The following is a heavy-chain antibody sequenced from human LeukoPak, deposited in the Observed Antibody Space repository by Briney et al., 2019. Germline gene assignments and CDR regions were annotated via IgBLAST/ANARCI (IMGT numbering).Heavy chain of an antibody. CDR1: GFTFSSYW. Sequence: GGSLRLSCAASGFTFSSYWMSWVRQAPGKGLEWVANIKQDGSEKYYVDSVKGRFTISRDNAKNSLYLQMNSLRAEDTAVYYXXXXVYDSSGSPFDYWGQGTLVTVSS. CDR3: XXXVYDSSGSPFDY. J-gene: IGHJ4*02. CDR2: IKQDGSEK. V-gene: IGHV3-7*01. D-gene: IGHD3-22*01.